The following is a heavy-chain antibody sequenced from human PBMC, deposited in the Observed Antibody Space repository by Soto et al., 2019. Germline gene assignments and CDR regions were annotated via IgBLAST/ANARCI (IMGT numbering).Heavy chain of an antibody. CDR2: IYYSGST. V-gene: IGHV4-59*08. Sequence: SETLSLTCTVSGGSISSYYWSWIRQPPGKGLEWIGYIYYSGSTNYNPSLKSRVTISVDTSKNQFSLKLSSVTAADTAVYYCARHSPNADGRFDPWGQGTLVTVSS. CDR1: GGSISSYY. J-gene: IGHJ5*02. CDR3: ARHSPNADGRFDP.